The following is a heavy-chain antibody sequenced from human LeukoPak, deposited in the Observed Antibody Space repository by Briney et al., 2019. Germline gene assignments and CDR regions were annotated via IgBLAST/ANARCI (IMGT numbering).Heavy chain of an antibody. Sequence: PSETLSLTCTVSGGSVSSGSYYWSWIRQPPGKGLEWIVYIYYSGSTDYNPSLKSRVTISVDTSKNQFSLKLSSVTAADTAVYYCARVTHSGWSRYYFDYWGQGTLVTVSS. CDR3: ARVTHSGWSRYYFDY. V-gene: IGHV4-61*01. D-gene: IGHD3-10*01. CDR2: IYYSGST. CDR1: GGSVSSGSYY. J-gene: IGHJ4*02.